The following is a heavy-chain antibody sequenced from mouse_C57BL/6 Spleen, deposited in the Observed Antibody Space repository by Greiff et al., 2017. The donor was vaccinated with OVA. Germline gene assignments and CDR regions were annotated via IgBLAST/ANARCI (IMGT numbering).Heavy chain of an antibody. V-gene: IGHV5-17*01. Sequence: EVQLQQSGGGLVKPGGSLKLSCAASGFTFSDYGMHWVRQAPEKGLEWVAYISSSSSTIYYADTVKGRFTISRDNAKNTLFLQMTSLRSEDTAMYYCARGNYGSIYWYFDVWGTGTTVTVSS. CDR3: ARGNYGSIYWYFDV. J-gene: IGHJ1*03. CDR1: GFTFSDYG. D-gene: IGHD1-1*01. CDR2: ISSSSSTI.